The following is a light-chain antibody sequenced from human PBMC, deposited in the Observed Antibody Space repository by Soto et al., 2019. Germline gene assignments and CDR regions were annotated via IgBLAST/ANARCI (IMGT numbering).Light chain of an antibody. V-gene: IGKV3D-15*01. CDR2: GAS. Sequence: EVVMTQTXATLSXSXXERXXLXCRASQSVTTNMAWYQQKPGQAPRLLIYGASTRATGIPARFSGSGSGTDFTLTISCLQSEDFATYYCQQYYSFPHTFGQGTKVDIK. CDR3: QQYYSFPHT. J-gene: IGKJ1*01. CDR1: QSVTTN.